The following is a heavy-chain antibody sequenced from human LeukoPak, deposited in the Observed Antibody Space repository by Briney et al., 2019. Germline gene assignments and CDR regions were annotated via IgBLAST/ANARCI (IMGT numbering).Heavy chain of an antibody. CDR2: ISYSGSA. J-gene: IGHJ3*02. D-gene: IGHD1/OR15-1a*01. Sequence: SQTLSLTYTVSGGSFRSRNYLWSWIRQTPGEGLEWIGYISYSGSAYYNPSLKSRVTISIDTSNSQFSLRLRSVTAADTAVYYCAREVNIQADSDTFDIWGPGTTVTVSS. CDR1: GGSFRSRNYL. CDR3: AREVNIQADSDTFDI. V-gene: IGHV4-30-4*08.